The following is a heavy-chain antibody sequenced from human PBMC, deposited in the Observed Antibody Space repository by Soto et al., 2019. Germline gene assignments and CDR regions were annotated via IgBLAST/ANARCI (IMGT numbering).Heavy chain of an antibody. J-gene: IGHJ4*02. CDR1: GFTFSSYA. CDR3: AKKPFRYYDILTGYSLEIYFDF. CDR2: ISGSGIST. V-gene: IGHV3-23*01. Sequence: PGGSLRLSCAASGFTFSSYAMTWVRQAPGKGLEWVSSISGSGISTYYTDSVKGRFTISRDNSKNTLYLQMNSLRAEDTAVYYCAKKPFRYYDILTGYSLEIYFDFWGQGTLVTVSS. D-gene: IGHD3-9*01.